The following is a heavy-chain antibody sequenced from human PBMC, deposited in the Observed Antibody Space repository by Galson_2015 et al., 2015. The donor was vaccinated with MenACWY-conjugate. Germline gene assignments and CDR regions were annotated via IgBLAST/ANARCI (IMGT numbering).Heavy chain of an antibody. J-gene: IGHJ1*01. V-gene: IGHV1-69*06. CDR2: IIPPYDTT. CDR3: ATSPLFEDFEVLPAALWYFQR. D-gene: IGHD2-2*01. CDR1: GGTFNRHA. Sequence: SVKVSCKASGGTFNRHAISWARQAPGQGLEFMGGIIPPYDTTKYARKFQGRVTITAYKSTSTAYMELTRLSPADTAVYYCATSPLFEDFEVLPAALWYFQRWGQGTLVTVS.